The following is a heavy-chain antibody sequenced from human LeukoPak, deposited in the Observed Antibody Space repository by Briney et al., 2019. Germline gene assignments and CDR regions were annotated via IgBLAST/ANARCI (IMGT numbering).Heavy chain of an antibody. J-gene: IGHJ4*02. D-gene: IGHD6-19*01. CDR3: ARLSGLVRGGDYSDY. V-gene: IGHV3-21*01. CDR1: GFTFSSYS. CDR2: ISSSSSYI. Sequence: GGSLRLSCAASGFTFSSYSMNWVRQAPGKGLEWVSSISSSSSYIYYADSVKGRFTISRDNAKNSLYLQMNSLRAEDTAVNYCARLSGLVRGGDYSDYWGQGTLVTVSS.